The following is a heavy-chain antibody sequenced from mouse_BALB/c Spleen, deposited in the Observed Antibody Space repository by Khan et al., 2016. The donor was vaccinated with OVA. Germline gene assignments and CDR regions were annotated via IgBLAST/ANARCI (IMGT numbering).Heavy chain of an antibody. V-gene: IGHV1-77*01. D-gene: IGHD1-2*01. Sequence: QVRLQQSGAELARPGASVKLSCKASGYTFTDYYINWVKQRTGQGLEWIGEISPGSGDTYSNEKFKGKATLPADKSSSTFYTQLSSLTAEASAVYVCARRNYFGYTFAYWGQGTLVTVSA. CDR2: ISPGSGDT. J-gene: IGHJ3*01. CDR1: GYTFTDYY. CDR3: ARRNYFGYTFAY.